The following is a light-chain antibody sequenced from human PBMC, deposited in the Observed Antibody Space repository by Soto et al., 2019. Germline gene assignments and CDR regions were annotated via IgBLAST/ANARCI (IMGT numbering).Light chain of an antibody. CDR1: SSNIGAGYD. CDR2: GNS. V-gene: IGLV1-40*01. CDR3: QSYASSLSGCV. J-gene: IGLJ1*01. Sequence: QSVLTQPPSVSGASGERVTISCTGSSSNIGAGYDVHWYQQLPGTAPKLLIYGNSNRPSGVPDRFSGSKSGTSASLAITGLQAEDEADYYCQSYASSLSGCVFRTGIKLTVL.